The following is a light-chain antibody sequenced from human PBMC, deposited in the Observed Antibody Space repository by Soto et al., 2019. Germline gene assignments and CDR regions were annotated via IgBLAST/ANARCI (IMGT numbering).Light chain of an antibody. CDR1: QSVSTN. V-gene: IGKV3-15*01. CDR3: QQYDERPPTLS. Sequence: EIVMKQSPATLSVSPGERATLSCRASQSVSTNLAWYQQKPGQAHRLLIYAASVRATGIPATFSGSGSGTEFTLTISSLQSEVFDVYYCQQYDERPPTLSFGGGTKVEIK. CDR2: AAS. J-gene: IGKJ4*01.